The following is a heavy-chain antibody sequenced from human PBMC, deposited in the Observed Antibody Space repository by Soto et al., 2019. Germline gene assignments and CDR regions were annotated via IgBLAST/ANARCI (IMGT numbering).Heavy chain of an antibody. D-gene: IGHD6-13*01. V-gene: IGHV3-30-3*01. CDR3: ARDRYSSSWTISYYCGMDV. J-gene: IGHJ6*02. CDR1: GFTFSSCA. CDR2: ISYDGSNR. Sequence: GGWRRRSCAPSGFTFSSCAMHWVRQAPGKWLEWVAGISYDGSNRYYADSAKGLCTISRDNSKNTLYLQMNRLIPADTAVYYCARDRYSSSWTISYYCGMDVWGQEPTVTVSS.